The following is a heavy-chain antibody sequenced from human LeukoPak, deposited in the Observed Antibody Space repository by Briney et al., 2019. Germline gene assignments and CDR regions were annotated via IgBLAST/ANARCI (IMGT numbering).Heavy chain of an antibody. V-gene: IGHV1-69*01. Sequence: SVKVSCKASGGTFSSYAISWVRQAPGQGLEWMGGIIPIFGTANYAQKFQGRVTITADESTSTAYMELSSLRSEDTAVYYCARKYSGYDLYYYYYMDVWGKGTTVTVSS. D-gene: IGHD5-12*01. CDR2: IIPIFGTA. CDR1: GGTFSSYA. CDR3: ARKYSGYDLYYYYYMDV. J-gene: IGHJ6*03.